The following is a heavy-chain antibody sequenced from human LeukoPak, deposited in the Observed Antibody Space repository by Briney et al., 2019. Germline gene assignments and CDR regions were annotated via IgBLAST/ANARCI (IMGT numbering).Heavy chain of an antibody. CDR2: INHNGGT. CDR1: GGSFSGYY. V-gene: IGHV4-34*01. D-gene: IGHD3-9*01. Sequence: SQTLSLTCVVYGGSFSGYYWSWIRQPPGKGLEWIGEINHNGGTGYNPSLKSRVTISIDTSKNQVSLKLTSVTAADTAVYYCARSLGYFDWLLMVDYWGQGSLVTVSS. CDR3: ARSLGYFDWLLMVDY. J-gene: IGHJ4*02.